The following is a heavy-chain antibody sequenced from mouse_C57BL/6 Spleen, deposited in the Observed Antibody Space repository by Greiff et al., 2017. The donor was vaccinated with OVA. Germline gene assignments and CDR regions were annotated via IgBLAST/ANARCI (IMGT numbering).Heavy chain of an antibody. V-gene: IGHV1-52*01. D-gene: IGHD1-1*01. CDR3: AREEYYGSSYGYFDV. CDR1: GYTFTSYW. CDR2: IDPSDSDT. J-gene: IGHJ1*03. Sequence: QVQLQQPGAELVRPGSSVKLSCKASGYTFTSYWMHWVKQRPIQGLEWIGNIDPSDSDTHYNQKFKDKATLTVDKSSSTAYMQLSSLTSEDSAVYYCAREEYYGSSYGYFDVWGTGTTVTVSS.